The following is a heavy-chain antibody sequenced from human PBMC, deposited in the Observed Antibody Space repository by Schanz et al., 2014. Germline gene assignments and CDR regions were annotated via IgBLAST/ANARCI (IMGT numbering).Heavy chain of an antibody. Sequence: PGGSLRLSCAASGFTFSDYYMNWVRQAPGKGLEWVSSISSSSSYISYADSVKGRFTISRDNAKNSLYLQMNSLRAEDTAVYYCARSRGFDSIFDFWGRGTLVTVSS. CDR3: ARSRGFDSIFDF. CDR1: GFTFSDYY. J-gene: IGHJ4*02. D-gene: IGHD5-12*01. CDR2: ISSSSSYI. V-gene: IGHV3-11*06.